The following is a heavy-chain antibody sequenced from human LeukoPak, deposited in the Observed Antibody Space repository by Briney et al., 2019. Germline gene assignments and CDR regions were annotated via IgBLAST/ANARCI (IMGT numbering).Heavy chain of an antibody. CDR3: ARDPRHTNSGYNLNEY. CDR1: GFTFTTYT. CDR2: ISGRSSRI. V-gene: IGHV3-21*06. J-gene: IGHJ4*02. Sequence: PGGSLRLSCAASGFTFTTYTMNWVRQAPGKGLEWVSSISGRSSRINYADSVKGRFTISRDNTKNSVYLRMNSLRDEDTAVYFCARDPRHTNSGYNLNEYWGQGTLVTVSS. D-gene: IGHD5-12*01.